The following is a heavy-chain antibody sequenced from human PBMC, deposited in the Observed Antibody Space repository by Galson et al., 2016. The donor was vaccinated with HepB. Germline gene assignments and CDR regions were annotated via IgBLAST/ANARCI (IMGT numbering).Heavy chain of an antibody. CDR3: ARVISQYSSSSWLDP. CDR2: IRSRIYGETI. CDR1: GFIFGDYA. J-gene: IGHJ5*02. Sequence: SLRLSCATSGFIFGDYAMSWFRQAPGKGLEWLGFIRSRIYGETIRYAASVNGRFIISRDDSKSIAYLQTNSLRSEDTAVYYCARVISQYSSSSWLDPWGQGTLVTVSS. V-gene: IGHV3-49*03. D-gene: IGHD6-6*01.